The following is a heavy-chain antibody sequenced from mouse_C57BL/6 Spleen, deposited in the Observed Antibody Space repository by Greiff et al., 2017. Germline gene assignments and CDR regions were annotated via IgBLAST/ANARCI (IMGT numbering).Heavy chain of an antibody. D-gene: IGHD1-1*01. CDR3: ARPITTVVGGYFDY. J-gene: IGHJ2*01. Sequence: QVQLKESGAELARPGASVKLSCKASGYTFTSYGISWVKQRTGQGLEWIGEIYPRSGNTYYNEKFKGKATLTADKSSSTAYMELRSLTSEDSAVYFCARPITTVVGGYFDYWGQGTTLTVSS. CDR1: GYTFTSYG. CDR2: IYPRSGNT. V-gene: IGHV1-81*01.